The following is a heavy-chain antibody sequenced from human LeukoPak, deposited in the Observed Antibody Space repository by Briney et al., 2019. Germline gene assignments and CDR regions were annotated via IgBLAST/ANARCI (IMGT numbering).Heavy chain of an antibody. CDR1: GFSFSSYG. V-gene: IGHV3-23*01. Sequence: GGTLRLSCAASGFSFSSYGMSWVRQAPGKGLEWVSAISGSGGSTYYADSVKGRFTISRDNSKNTLYLQMNSLRAEDTAVYYCAKERWLQPNFDYWGQGTLVTVSS. J-gene: IGHJ4*02. CDR3: AKERWLQPNFDY. D-gene: IGHD5-24*01. CDR2: ISGSGGST.